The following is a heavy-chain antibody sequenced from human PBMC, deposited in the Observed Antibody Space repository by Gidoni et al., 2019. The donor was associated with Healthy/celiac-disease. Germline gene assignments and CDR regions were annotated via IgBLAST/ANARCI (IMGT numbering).Heavy chain of an antibody. CDR2: IIPIFGTA. J-gene: IGHJ5*02. CDR1: GGTFSSYA. V-gene: IGHV1-69*01. CDR3: AHSPFYDSSGYYYPWFDP. Sequence: QVQLVQSGAEVKKPGSSVKVSCKASGGTFSSYAISWVRQAPGQGLEWMGGIIPIFGTANYAKKFQGRVTITADESTSTAYMELSSLRSEDTAVYYCAHSPFYDSSGYYYPWFDPWGQGTLVTVSS. D-gene: IGHD3-22*01.